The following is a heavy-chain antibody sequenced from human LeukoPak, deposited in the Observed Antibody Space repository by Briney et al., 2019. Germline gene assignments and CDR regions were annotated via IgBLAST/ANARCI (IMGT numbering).Heavy chain of an antibody. CDR3: VRVGGVAVGYNWFDP. Sequence: PSETLSLTCTVSGGSISSSSYYWGWIRQPPGKGLEWIVSIYYSGSTYSNPSLKSRVTISVDTSKNQFSLELRSVTAADTAVYYCVRVGGVAVGYNWFDPWGQGTLVTVSS. CDR2: IYYSGST. J-gene: IGHJ5*02. D-gene: IGHD2-15*01. V-gene: IGHV4-39*01. CDR1: GGSISSSSYY.